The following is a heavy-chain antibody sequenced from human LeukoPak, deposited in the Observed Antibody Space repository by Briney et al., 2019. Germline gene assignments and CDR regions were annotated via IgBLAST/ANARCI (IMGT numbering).Heavy chain of an antibody. CDR1: GYTFTSYG. CDR3: ARGLRYFDWLPTMEYYYYMDV. D-gene: IGHD3-9*01. CDR2: ISAYNGTT. V-gene: IGHV1-18*01. Sequence: ASVKVSCKASGYTFTSYGISWVRQAPGQGLEWMGWISAYNGTTNYAQKLQGRVTMTTDTSTSTAYMELRSLRSDDTAVYYCARGLRYFDWLPTMEYYYYMDVWGKGTTVTISS. J-gene: IGHJ6*03.